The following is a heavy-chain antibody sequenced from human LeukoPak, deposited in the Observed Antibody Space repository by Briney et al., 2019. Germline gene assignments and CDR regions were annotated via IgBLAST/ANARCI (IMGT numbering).Heavy chain of an antibody. Sequence: SETLSLTCSVSGGSISSYYWSWIRQPAGKGLEWIGRIYTSGSTNYNPSLKSRVTMSVDTSKNQFSLKLNSVTAADTAVYYCARGGYSSSWSSNRYHWFDPWGQGTLVTVSS. J-gene: IGHJ5*02. CDR3: ARGGYSSSWSSNRYHWFDP. CDR2: IYTSGST. V-gene: IGHV4-4*07. D-gene: IGHD6-13*01. CDR1: GGSISSYY.